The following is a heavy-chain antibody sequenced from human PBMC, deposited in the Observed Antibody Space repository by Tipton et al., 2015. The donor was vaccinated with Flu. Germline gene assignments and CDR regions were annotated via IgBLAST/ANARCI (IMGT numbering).Heavy chain of an antibody. D-gene: IGHD2-2*01. CDR3: ARGDCSSTSCLDY. CDR2: IRPSGST. Sequence: TLSLTCAVYGGSFSEYNWGWVRQSPGTGLEWIGEIRPSGSTNYSPSLKSRVTISVGTSKNQFSLKLSSVTAADTAVYYCARGDCSSTSCLDYWGQGTLVTVSS. CDR1: GGSFSEYN. V-gene: IGHV4-34*01. J-gene: IGHJ4*02.